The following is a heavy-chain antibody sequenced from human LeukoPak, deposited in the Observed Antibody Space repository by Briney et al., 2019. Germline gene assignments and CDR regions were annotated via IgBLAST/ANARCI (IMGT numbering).Heavy chain of an antibody. CDR3: AKDLVTGSLDY. D-gene: IGHD3-10*01. V-gene: IGHV3-23*01. J-gene: IGHJ4*02. CDR1: GFTFSRYA. Sequence: GGSLRLSCAASGFTFSRYAMTWVRQAPGKGLEWVSSISSSGGSTYYADSVRGRFTISRDNSKNTLYLQMNSLRAEDTAIYYCAKDLVTGSLDYWGQGTLVTVSS. CDR2: ISSSGGST.